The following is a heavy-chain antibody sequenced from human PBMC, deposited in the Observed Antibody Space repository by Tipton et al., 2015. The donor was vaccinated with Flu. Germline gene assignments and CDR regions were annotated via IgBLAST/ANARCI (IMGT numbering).Heavy chain of an antibody. CDR2: INHSGST. CDR1: GGSFSGYY. J-gene: IGHJ6*02. CDR3: ARGVAVAGPSYYYYSYGMDV. V-gene: IGHV4-34*01. Sequence: TLSLTCAVYGGSFSGYYWSWIRQPPGKGLEWIGEINHSGSTNYNPSLKSRVTISVDTSKNQFSLKLSSVTAADTAVYYCARGVAVAGPSYYYYSYGMDVWGQGTTVTVSS. D-gene: IGHD6-19*01.